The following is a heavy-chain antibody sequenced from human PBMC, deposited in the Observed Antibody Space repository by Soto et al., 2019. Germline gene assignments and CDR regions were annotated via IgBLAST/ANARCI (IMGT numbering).Heavy chain of an antibody. Sequence: EVQLVETGGGLIQPGGSLRLSCAASGFTVSNNYMSWVRQAPGKGLEWVSVIFSGGHTYYADAVKGRFTISRDNSKNTLDLQMNSLRAEDTAVYYCTRDLPGYGSSRPREWGQGTLVTVSS. J-gene: IGHJ4*02. V-gene: IGHV3-53*02. CDR1: GFTVSNNY. CDR2: IFSGGHT. D-gene: IGHD6-13*01. CDR3: TRDLPGYGSSRPRE.